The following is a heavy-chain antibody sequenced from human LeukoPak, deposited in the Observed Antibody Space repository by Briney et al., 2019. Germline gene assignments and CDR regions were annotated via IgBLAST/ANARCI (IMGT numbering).Heavy chain of an antibody. CDR1: GFTFSTYA. V-gene: IGHV3-23*01. CDR2: ISGSGSTT. J-gene: IGHJ4*02. D-gene: IGHD3-22*01. CDR3: AKQTRYDSPAGGRGFDY. Sequence: GGSLRLSCEASGFTFSTYAMSWVRQASGKGLEWVSGISGSGSTTYYADSVKGRFTISRDNSKNTLFLEMSSLRAEDTAVYYCAKQTRYDSPAGGRGFDYWGQGTLVTVSS.